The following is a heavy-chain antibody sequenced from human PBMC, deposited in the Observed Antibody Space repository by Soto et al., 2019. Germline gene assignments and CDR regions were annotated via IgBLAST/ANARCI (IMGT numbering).Heavy chain of an antibody. Sequence: VQLVESGGGLVQPGGSLRLSCAASGFSFSPYWMHWVRQAPGKGLMWVSRINSDGSRTDYADSVKGRFTISRDSARDTLFLQMNSLRAEDTAVYFCARELESGYWGQGTLVSVSS. J-gene: IGHJ4*02. CDR1: GFSFSPYW. CDR3: ARELESGY. V-gene: IGHV3-74*01. CDR2: INSDGSRT.